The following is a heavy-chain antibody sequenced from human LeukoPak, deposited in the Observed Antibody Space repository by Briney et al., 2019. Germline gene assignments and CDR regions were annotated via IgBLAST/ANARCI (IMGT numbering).Heavy chain of an antibody. CDR3: ARGVFDWARSTFDY. Sequence: SETLSLTCAVSGYSISSGYYWGWIRQPPGQGLEWIGSIYHSGSTYYNPSLKSRVTISVDTSKNQFSLKLSSVTAADTAVYYCARGVFDWARSTFDYWGQGTLVTVSS. J-gene: IGHJ4*02. V-gene: IGHV4-38-2*01. CDR1: GYSISSGYY. CDR2: IYHSGST. D-gene: IGHD3-9*01.